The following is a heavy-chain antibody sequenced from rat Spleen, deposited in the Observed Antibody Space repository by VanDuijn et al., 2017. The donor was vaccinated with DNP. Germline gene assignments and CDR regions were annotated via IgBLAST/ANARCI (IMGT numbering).Heavy chain of an antibody. V-gene: IGHV4-2*01. CDR2: INKDSSTI. Sequence: EVKLVESGGGLVQPGRSLKLSCAASGFNFNDYWMGWVRQAPGKGLEWIGQINKDSSTITYIPSLKDKFTISRDNDQNTLYLQMNKLGSEDTAIYYCAKGPNYGGWSDYFDYWGQGVMVTVSS. J-gene: IGHJ2*01. D-gene: IGHD1-11*01. CDR1: GFNFNDYW. CDR3: AKGPNYGGWSDYFDY.